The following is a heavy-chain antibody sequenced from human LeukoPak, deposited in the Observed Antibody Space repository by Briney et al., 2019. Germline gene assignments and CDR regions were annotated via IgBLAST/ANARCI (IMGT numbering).Heavy chain of an antibody. CDR3: ARSPEGNYYGSGSYYNS. J-gene: IGHJ4*02. D-gene: IGHD3-10*01. CDR2: IYHSGNT. Sequence: SETLSLTCTVSGYSISSGYYWGWIRQPPGKGLEWIANIYHSGNTYYNPSLKSRVTISVDTSRNQFSLELSSVTAADTAVYYCARSPEGNYYGSGSYYNSWGQGTLVTVSS. CDR1: GYSISSGYY. V-gene: IGHV4-38-2*02.